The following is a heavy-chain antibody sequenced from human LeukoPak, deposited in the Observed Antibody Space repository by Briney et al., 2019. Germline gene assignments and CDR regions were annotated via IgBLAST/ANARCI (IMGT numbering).Heavy chain of an antibody. CDR1: GFIFSNYA. Sequence: GGSPRLSCAASGFIFSNYAMHWVRQAPGKGLEWVALIPSDGSKTYHADSVKGRFSISRDNSKNTLYLQLNSLRAEDTSVYYCARDSTYWYDSGSSGPHYFDYWGQGTLVTVSS. D-gene: IGHD3-10*01. CDR3: ARDSTYWYDSGSSGPHYFDY. V-gene: IGHV3-30*01. CDR2: IPSDGSKT. J-gene: IGHJ4*02.